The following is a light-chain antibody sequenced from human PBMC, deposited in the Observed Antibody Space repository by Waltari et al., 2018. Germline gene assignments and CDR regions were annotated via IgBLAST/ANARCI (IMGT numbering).Light chain of an antibody. CDR1: QSVSKW. V-gene: IGKV1-5*03. CDR3: QNYNSDLGVT. J-gene: IGKJ5*01. Sequence: DIQITQSPSTLSASVGDRVTITCRASQSVSKWLAWYQQKPGKVPKLLIYQASSLEDGVPSRFRGSGSGPEYTLTITSLQPDDFATYYCQNYNSDLGVTFGQGTRLEIK. CDR2: QAS.